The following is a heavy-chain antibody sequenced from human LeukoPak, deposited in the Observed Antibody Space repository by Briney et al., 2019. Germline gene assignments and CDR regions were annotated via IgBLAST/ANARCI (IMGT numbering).Heavy chain of an antibody. D-gene: IGHD3-10*01. CDR2: ISYDGSNK. CDR1: GFTFSSYG. Sequence: GRSLRLSCAASGFTFSSYGMHWVRQAPGKGLEWLAVISYDGSNKYYADSVKGRFTISRDNSKNTLYLQMNSLRAEDTAVYYCAVGDYYGSGSSGYFDYWGQGTLVTVSS. V-gene: IGHV3-30*03. J-gene: IGHJ4*02. CDR3: AVGDYYGSGSSGYFDY.